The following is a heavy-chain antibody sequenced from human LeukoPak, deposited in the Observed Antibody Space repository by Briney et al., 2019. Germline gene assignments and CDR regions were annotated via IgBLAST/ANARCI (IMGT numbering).Heavy chain of an antibody. CDR1: GYTFTGYY. CDR2: INPNSGGT. J-gene: IGHJ4*02. D-gene: IGHD3-22*01. Sequence: ASVKVSCKASGYTFTGYYMHWVRQAPGQGLGWMGWINPNSGGTNYAQKFQGRVTMTRDTSISTAYMELSRLRSDDTAVYYCARLSTYYYDSSGYYSDYWGQGTLVTVSS. CDR3: ARLSTYYYDSSGYYSDY. V-gene: IGHV1-2*02.